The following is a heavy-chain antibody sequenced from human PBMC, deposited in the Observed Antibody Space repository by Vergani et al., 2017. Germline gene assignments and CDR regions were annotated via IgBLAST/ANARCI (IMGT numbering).Heavy chain of an antibody. CDR3: SRGRGYSFGYSDY. CDR1: GFSFCDYA. D-gene: IGHD5-18*01. V-gene: IGHV3-49*04. CDR2: IRNKAYGGTT. J-gene: IGHJ4*02. Sequence: EVQLVESGGGLVPPGRPLRLSCAASGFSFCDYAMTWVRQAPGKGVEWVAFIRNKAYGGTTEYAASVKGRFTISRDDSKRLAYLQLSGLKTEDTAVYFCSRGRGYSFGYSDYWGQGTLVTVSS.